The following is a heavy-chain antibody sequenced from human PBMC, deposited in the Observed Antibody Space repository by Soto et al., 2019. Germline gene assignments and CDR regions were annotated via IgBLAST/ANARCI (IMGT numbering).Heavy chain of an antibody. D-gene: IGHD2-15*01. V-gene: IGHV4-59*11. J-gene: IGHJ5*02. CDR2: IYYSGST. CDR1: GGSISSHY. Sequence: PSETLSLTCTVSGGSISSHYWSWIRQTPGKGLEWIGYIYYSGSTKYNPSLKSRVTISVDTSKNHFSLKLSSVTAADTAVYYCVACSGGACYGWFDPWGQGTLVTVSS. CDR3: VACSGGACYGWFDP.